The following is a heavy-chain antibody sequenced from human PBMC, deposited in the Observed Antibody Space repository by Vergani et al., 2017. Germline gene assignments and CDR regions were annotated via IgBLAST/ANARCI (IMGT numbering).Heavy chain of an antibody. V-gene: IGHV4-30-2*01. CDR1: GDSITNGGFS. CDR2: IFPSGNS. CDR3: AIASFRELVGYYYYMDV. D-gene: IGHD5-24*01. Sequence: QLQLQESGSVLVKPSQTLSLTCAVSGDSITNGGFSWNWIRQPPGNCPEWIGYIFPSGNSDYNPSLKNRVSISLDKSKNQFSLWVNSVTAADTAVYFCAIASFRELVGYYYYMDVLVKGKTVVVSS. J-gene: IGHJ6*03.